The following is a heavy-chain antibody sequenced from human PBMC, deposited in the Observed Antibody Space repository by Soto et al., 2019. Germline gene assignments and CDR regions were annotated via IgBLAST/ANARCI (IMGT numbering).Heavy chain of an antibody. CDR2: IYHSGST. Sequence: SETLSLTCAVSGGSISSGGYSWSWIRQPPGKGLEWIGYIYHSGSTYYNPSLKSRVTISVDRSKNQFSLKLSSVTAADTAVYYCARLRDGYNLYLDYWGQGTLVTVSS. D-gene: IGHD5-12*01. J-gene: IGHJ4*02. CDR1: GGSISSGGYS. V-gene: IGHV4-30-2*01. CDR3: ARLRDGYNLYLDY.